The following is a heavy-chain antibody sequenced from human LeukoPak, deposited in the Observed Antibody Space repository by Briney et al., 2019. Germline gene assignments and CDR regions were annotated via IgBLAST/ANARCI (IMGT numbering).Heavy chain of an antibody. J-gene: IGHJ4*02. CDR2: ISDSGGST. D-gene: IGHD3-22*01. CDR3: AKHLYYDSGAYHTLSSFDY. CDR1: GFIFNNYA. V-gene: IGHV3-23*01. Sequence: PGGSLRLSCAASGFIFNNYAMSWVRQAPGKGLEWVSAISDSGGSTNYADSVQGRFTISRDNSKNTVYLQMNSLRAEDTAVYYCAKHLYYDSGAYHTLSSFDYWGQGTLVTVSS.